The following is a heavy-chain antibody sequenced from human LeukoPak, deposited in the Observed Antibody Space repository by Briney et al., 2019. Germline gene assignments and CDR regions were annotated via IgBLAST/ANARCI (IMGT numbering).Heavy chain of an antibody. CDR3: ARIPLHRFWSGSRNWFDP. CDR2: IIPIFGTA. V-gene: IGHV1-69*01. D-gene: IGHD3-3*01. J-gene: IGHJ5*02. CDR1: GGTFSSYA. Sequence: SVKVSCKASGGTFSSYAISWVRQAPGQGLERMGGIIPIFGTANYAQKFQGRVTITADESTSTAYMELSSLRSEDTAVYYCARIPLHRFWSGSRNWFDPWGQGTLVTVSS.